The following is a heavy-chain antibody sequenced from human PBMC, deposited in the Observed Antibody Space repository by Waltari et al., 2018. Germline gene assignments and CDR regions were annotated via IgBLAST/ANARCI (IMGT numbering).Heavy chain of an antibody. Sequence: EVQLVESGGGLVQPGGSLRLSCAASGFTFSNYWMTWVRQAPGKGLEWVANIKEDGSEKYHVDSVKGQFTISRDNANSSLYLQMNSLRAEDTAVYYCARDFRHSFRFYKYYYYMDVWGKGTTVTISS. J-gene: IGHJ6*03. CDR1: GFTFSNYW. D-gene: IGHD1-20*01. CDR3: ARDFRHSFRFYKYYYYMDV. V-gene: IGHV3-7*01. CDR2: IKEDGSEK.